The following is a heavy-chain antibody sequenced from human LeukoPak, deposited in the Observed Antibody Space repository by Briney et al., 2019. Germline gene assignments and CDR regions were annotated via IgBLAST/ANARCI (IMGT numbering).Heavy chain of an antibody. CDR1: GGSLSGSFSGYY. Sequence: SETLSLTCAVYGGSLSGSFSGYYWTFIRQTPGKGLEWIGEINHSGSTNYNPSLKSRVTISVDTSKNQFSLKLTSLTAADTAVYYCATFRWGIGFEYWGQGTLATVSS. CDR3: ATFRWGIGFEY. V-gene: IGHV4-34*01. J-gene: IGHJ4*02. CDR2: INHSGST. D-gene: IGHD3-16*01.